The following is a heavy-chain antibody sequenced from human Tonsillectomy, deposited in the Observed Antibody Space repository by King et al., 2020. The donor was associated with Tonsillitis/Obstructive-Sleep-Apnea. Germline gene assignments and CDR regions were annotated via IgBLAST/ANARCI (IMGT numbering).Heavy chain of an antibody. V-gene: IGHV1-46*01. J-gene: IGHJ4*02. CDR3: ARDYDFWSGYYAPYDY. CDR1: GYTFTSYY. D-gene: IGHD3-3*01. CDR2: INPSGGST. Sequence: VQLVESGAEVKKPGASVKVSCKASGYTFTSYYMHWVRQAPGQGLEWMGIINPSGGSTSYAQKFQGRVTMTRDTSTSTVYMELSSLRSEDTAVYYCARDYDFWSGYYAPYDYWGQGTLVTVSS.